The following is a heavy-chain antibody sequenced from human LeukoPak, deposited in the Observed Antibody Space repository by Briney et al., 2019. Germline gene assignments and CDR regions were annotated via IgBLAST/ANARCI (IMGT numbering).Heavy chain of an antibody. CDR1: GGSISRYY. V-gene: IGHV4-4*07. D-gene: IGHD6-13*01. J-gene: IGHJ5*02. CDR2: IYTSGST. Sequence: QVQLQESGPGLVKPSETLSLTCTATGGSISRYYWSWIRQPAGKDLDWLGRIYTSGSTNYNPSLKSRVTMSVDTSKNQFSLKLSSVTAADTAVYYCARTAAAGSVNWFDPWGQGTLVTVSS. CDR3: ARTAAAGSVNWFDP.